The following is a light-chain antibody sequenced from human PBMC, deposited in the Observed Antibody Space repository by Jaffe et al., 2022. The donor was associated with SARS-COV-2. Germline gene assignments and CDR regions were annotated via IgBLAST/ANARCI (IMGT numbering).Light chain of an antibody. J-gene: IGKJ1*01. V-gene: IGKV1-39*01. Sequence: DIQMTQSPSSLSASVGDRVTITCRASQSIGIYLSWYQQKPGKAPHLLIYASTLQSGVPSRFSASGSGTEFTLTISSLQSEDFATYYCQQSYSSSWTFGQGTKVEIK. CDR3: QQSYSSSWT. CDR2: AS. CDR1: QSIGIY.